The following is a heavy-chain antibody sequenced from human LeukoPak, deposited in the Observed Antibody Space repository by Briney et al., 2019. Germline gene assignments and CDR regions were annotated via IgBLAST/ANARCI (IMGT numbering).Heavy chain of an antibody. Sequence: GASVKVSCKXSGYTFTSYDINWVRQATGQGLEWMGWMNPNSGNTGYAQKFQGRVTMTRNTSISTAYMELSSLRSEDTAVYYCARDYVEMATIAGYWGQGTLVTVSS. V-gene: IGHV1-8*01. CDR2: MNPNSGNT. CDR3: ARDYVEMATIAGY. J-gene: IGHJ4*02. CDR1: GYTFTSYD. D-gene: IGHD5-24*01.